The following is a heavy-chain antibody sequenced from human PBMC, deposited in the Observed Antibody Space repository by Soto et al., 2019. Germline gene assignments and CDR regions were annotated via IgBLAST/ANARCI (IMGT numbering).Heavy chain of an antibody. CDR1: GGSISSYY. V-gene: IGHV4-59*01. J-gene: IGHJ4*02. CDR2: IYYSGST. Sequence: PSETLSLTCTGSGGSISSYYWSWIRQPPGKGLEWIGYIYYSGSTNYNPSLKSRVTISVDTSKNQFSLNLTSVTAADTAVYYCTREFATPVTTFHYWGQGTLVTVSS. CDR3: TREFATPVTTFHY. D-gene: IGHD4-17*01.